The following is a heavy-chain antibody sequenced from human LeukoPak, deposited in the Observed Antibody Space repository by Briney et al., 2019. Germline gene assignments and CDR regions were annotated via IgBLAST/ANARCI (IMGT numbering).Heavy chain of an antibody. J-gene: IGHJ4*02. D-gene: IGHD4-17*01. V-gene: IGHV3-30*02. CDR2: IRHDGSDK. Sequence: SGGSLRLSCAAAGFIFSGYGMHWVRQAPGKGLEGGTFIRHDGSDKYYADSVKGRFTVSRDNSKNPVYLQMSSLRAEDTAVYFCAKDGRETVLFWGQGTLVTVSS. CDR3: AKDGRETVLF. CDR1: GFIFSGYG.